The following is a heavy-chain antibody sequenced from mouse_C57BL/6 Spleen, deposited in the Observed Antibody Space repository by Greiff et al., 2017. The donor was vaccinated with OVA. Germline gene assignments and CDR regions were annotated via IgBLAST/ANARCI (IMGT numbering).Heavy chain of an antibody. V-gene: IGHV7-3*01. D-gene: IGHD4-1*01. J-gene: IGHJ3*01. CDR1: GFTFTDYY. Sequence: EVMLVESGGGLVQPGGSLSLSCAASGFTFTDYYMSWVRQPPGKALEWLGFIRNKANGYTTEYSASVKGRFTISRDNSQSILYLQMNALRAEDSATYYCARLTGAWFAYWGQGTLVTVSA. CDR3: ARLTGAWFAY. CDR2: IRNKANGYTT.